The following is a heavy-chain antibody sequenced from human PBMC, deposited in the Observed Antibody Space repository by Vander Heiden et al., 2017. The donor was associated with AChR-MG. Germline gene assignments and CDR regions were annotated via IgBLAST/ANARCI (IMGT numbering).Heavy chain of an antibody. Sequence: QVQLQQWGAGLLKPSETLSPTCAVYGGSFSGYYWSWIRQPPGKGLEWIGEIHHSGRTYYNPALRSRVTISVDTSKNQVSLNLNSVTAADTAVYYCERGLQFAPFDFWGQGTLATVSS. D-gene: IGHD1-1*01. J-gene: IGHJ4*02. CDR1: GGSFSGYY. V-gene: IGHV4-34*01. CDR2: IHHSGRT. CDR3: ERGLQFAPFDF.